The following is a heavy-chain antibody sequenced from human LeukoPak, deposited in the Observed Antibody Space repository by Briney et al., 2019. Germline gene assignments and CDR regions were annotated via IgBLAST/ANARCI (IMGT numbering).Heavy chain of an antibody. CDR1: GYSISSSYY. CDR3: ASILVRGVIYY. D-gene: IGHD3-10*01. CDR2: IYHSGST. V-gene: IGHV4-38-2*01. J-gene: IGHJ4*02. Sequence: SETLSLTCAVSGYSISSSYYWVWIRQPPGKGLEWIGSIYHSGSTYYNPSLKSRVTISVDASKNQFSLKLSSVTAADTAVYYCASILVRGVIYYWGQGTLVTVSS.